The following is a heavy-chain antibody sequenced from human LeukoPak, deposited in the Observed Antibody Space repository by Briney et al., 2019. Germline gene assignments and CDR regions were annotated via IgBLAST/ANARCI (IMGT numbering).Heavy chain of an antibody. CDR1: GYTFTGYY. D-gene: IGHD3-16*01. CDR2: INPNSGGT. Sequence: GASVKVSCKASGYTFTGYYMHWVRQAPGQGLEWMGWINPNSGGTNYAQKFQGRVTMTRDTSISTAYMELSRLRSDDTAVYYWAREWGGAFWFDPWGQGTLVTVSS. CDR3: AREWGGAFWFDP. V-gene: IGHV1-2*02. J-gene: IGHJ5*02.